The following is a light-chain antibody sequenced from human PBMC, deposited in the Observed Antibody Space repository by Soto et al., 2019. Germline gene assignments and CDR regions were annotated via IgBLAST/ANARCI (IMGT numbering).Light chain of an antibody. CDR1: SSNIGSNT. V-gene: IGLV1-44*01. CDR2: SDN. J-gene: IGLJ1*01. Sequence: QSVLTQSPSASGTPGQSVTICCSGSSSNIGSNTVNWYHQLPGTAPKLLIYSDNQRPSGVPDRFSGSKSGTSASLAISGLQADDEADYYCAAWDDSLNGYVFASWT. CDR3: AAWDDSLNGYV.